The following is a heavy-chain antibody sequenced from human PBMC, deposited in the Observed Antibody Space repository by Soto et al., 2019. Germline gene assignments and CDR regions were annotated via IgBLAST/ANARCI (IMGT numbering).Heavy chain of an antibody. CDR1: GFTFSNAW. CDR2: IKSKTDGGTI. V-gene: IGHV3-15*07. Sequence: EVQLVESGGALVKPGGSLRLSCAASGFTFSNAWMNWVRQAPGEGLEWVARIKSKTDGGTIDYAAPVTGRFSISRDDSKNTLYLQMNSLKIEYTAVYFCTTRLYHWGQGTLVTVSS. CDR3: TTRLYH. J-gene: IGHJ5*02.